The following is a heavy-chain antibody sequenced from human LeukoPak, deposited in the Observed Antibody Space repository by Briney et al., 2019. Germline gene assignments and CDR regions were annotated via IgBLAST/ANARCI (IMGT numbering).Heavy chain of an antibody. D-gene: IGHD2/OR15-2a*01. CDR3: ARGIYSTDLYFYMDV. CDR2: INPNGGAK. CDR1: GYAFTGYY. V-gene: IGHV1-2*06. Sequence: ASVTLSCTASGYAFTGYYMDWVRQAPGQGLEWMGRINPNGGAKYYAQKLQGRATITRDTFISTAYMEFNGLRSDDTAVYYWARGIYSTDLYFYMDVWGKGTTVTVYS. J-gene: IGHJ6*03.